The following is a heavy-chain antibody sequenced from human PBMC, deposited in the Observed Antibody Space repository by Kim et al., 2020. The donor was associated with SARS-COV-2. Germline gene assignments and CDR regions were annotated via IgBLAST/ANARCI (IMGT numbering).Heavy chain of an antibody. D-gene: IGHD3-22*01. V-gene: IGHV3-21*01. Sequence: GGSLRLSCAASGFTFSSYSMNWVRQAPGKGLEWVSSISSSSSYIYYADSVKGRFTISRDNAKNSLYLQMNSLRAEDTAVYYCARVSMIVANWFDPWGQGTLVTVSS. CDR2: ISSSSSYI. CDR1: GFTFSSYS. CDR3: ARVSMIVANWFDP. J-gene: IGHJ5*02.